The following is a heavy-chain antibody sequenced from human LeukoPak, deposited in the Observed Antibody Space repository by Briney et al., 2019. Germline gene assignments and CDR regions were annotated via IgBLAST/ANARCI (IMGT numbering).Heavy chain of an antibody. CDR2: IWYDGSNK. CDR3: ARVRSSGGPWFDP. D-gene: IGHD1-26*01. CDR1: GFTFSSYG. V-gene: IGHV3-33*01. Sequence: PGGSLRLSCAASGFTFSSYGMHWVRQAPGKGLEWVAVIWYDGSNKYYADSVKGRFTISRDNSKNTLYLQMNSLRAEDTAVYYCARVRSSGGPWFDPWGQGTLVTVSS. J-gene: IGHJ5*02.